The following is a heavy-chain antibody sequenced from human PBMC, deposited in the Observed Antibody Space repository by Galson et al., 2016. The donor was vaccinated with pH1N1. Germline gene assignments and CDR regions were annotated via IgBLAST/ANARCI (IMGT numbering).Heavy chain of an antibody. D-gene: IGHD1-14*01. CDR2: ISSSGSSI. CDR1: GFTFSSSE. J-gene: IGHJ4*02. Sequence: SLRLSCAASGFTFSSSEMNWVRQAPGKGLEWVSYISSSGSSIHYADSVRGRFTISRDNAKRSLYLQMNSLTSEDTAVYYCARRYFDSWGQGTLVTVSS. CDR3: ARRYFDS. V-gene: IGHV3-48*03.